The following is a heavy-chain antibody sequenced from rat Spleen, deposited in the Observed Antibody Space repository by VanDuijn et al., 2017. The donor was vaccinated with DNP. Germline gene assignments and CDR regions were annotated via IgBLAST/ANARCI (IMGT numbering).Heavy chain of an antibody. J-gene: IGHJ2*01. V-gene: IGHV5-29*01. CDR1: GFTFSDYY. D-gene: IGHD4-6*01. Sequence: EVQLVESDGGLVQPGRSLKLSCAASGFTFSDYYMAWVRQAPTKGLEWVATISYDGSSTYYRDSVKGRFTISRDNAKSTLYLQMDSLRSEDTATYYCARPPWDSYYFDYWGQGVMVTVSS. CDR3: ARPPWDSYYFDY. CDR2: ISYDGSST.